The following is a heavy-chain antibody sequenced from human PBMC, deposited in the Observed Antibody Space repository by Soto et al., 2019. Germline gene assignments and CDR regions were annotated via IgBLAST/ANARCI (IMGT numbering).Heavy chain of an antibody. CDR1: GYSISSYY. Sequence: SETLSLTCTISGYSISSYYWSWSRQPPGKGLEWIGYIYYSGNTNYNPSLMSRVTISLDTSKNQFSLNLSSVTAADTAVYYCARLLLGYCSGGSCYPTPDYWGQGTLVTVSS. D-gene: IGHD2-15*01. J-gene: IGHJ4*02. CDR3: ARLLLGYCSGGSCYPTPDY. CDR2: IYYSGNT. V-gene: IGHV4-59*08.